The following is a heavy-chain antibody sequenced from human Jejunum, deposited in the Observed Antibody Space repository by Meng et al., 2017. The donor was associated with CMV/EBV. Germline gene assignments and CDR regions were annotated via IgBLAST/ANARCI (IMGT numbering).Heavy chain of an antibody. CDR3: ARCPHHTAWYGWFAP. CDR1: GFTFSSFA. D-gene: IGHD6-13*01. Sequence: SGFTFSSFAMAWVRQAPGKGLQWVSTMIASGDSAYYADSVKGRFTISRDNSKYTLDLQMDSLRAEDTAVYYCARCPHHTAWYGWFAPWGQGTLVTVSS. V-gene: IGHV3-23*01. CDR2: MIASGDSA. J-gene: IGHJ5*02.